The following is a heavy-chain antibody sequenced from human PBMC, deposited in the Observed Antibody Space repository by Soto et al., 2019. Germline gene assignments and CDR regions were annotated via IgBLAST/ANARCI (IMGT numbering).Heavy chain of an antibody. CDR3: ARAPIPNWNYYGMDV. CDR1: GGSVNSGGYH. J-gene: IGHJ6*02. D-gene: IGHD1-1*01. Sequence: QVQLQESGPGQVKPSQTLSLTCTVSGGSVNSGGYHWSWIRQHPGKGLEWIGDIYYSGSTYYNPSLKGRVTISIDTSTNHFSLHLSALTAADTAVYYCARAPIPNWNYYGMDVWGQGTTVTVSS. V-gene: IGHV4-31*03. CDR2: IYYSGST.